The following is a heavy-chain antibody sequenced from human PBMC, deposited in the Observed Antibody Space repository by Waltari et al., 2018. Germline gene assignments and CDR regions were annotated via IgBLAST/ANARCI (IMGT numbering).Heavy chain of an antibody. D-gene: IGHD3-3*01. Sequence: EVQLVQSGAEVKKPGESLKISCKGSGSSFTSYWIGWVRQMPGKGLEWMGIIYPGDSDTRYSPSFQGQVTISADKSISTAYLQWSSLKASDTAMYYCARQGLGVVSGVRHFDYWGQGTLVTVSS. J-gene: IGHJ4*02. V-gene: IGHV5-51*01. CDR3: ARQGLGVVSGVRHFDY. CDR2: IYPGDSDT. CDR1: GSSFTSYW.